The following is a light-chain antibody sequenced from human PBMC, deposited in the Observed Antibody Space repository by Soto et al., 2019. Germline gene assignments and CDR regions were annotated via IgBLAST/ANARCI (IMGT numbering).Light chain of an antibody. CDR1: QGISNY. Sequence: DIQMTQSPSSLSASVGDRVTITCRASQGISNYLAWYQQKPGKVPKLLIYAASTLQSGVPSRFSVSGSGTDFTLTISSLQPEDVATYYCQKYNSALGVTFGPGTKVDIK. CDR2: AAS. CDR3: QKYNSALGVT. J-gene: IGKJ3*01. V-gene: IGKV1-27*01.